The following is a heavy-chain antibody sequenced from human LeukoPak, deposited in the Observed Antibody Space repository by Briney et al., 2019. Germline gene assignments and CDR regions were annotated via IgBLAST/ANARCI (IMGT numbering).Heavy chain of an antibody. J-gene: IGHJ3*02. CDR1: GFTFSSYS. V-gene: IGHV3-21*01. CDR2: ISSSSGYI. D-gene: IGHD4-17*01. CDR3: ARTTVPESVGAFDI. Sequence: GGSLRLSCAASGFTFSSYSMNWVRQAPGKGLEWVSSISSSSGYIYYADSVKGRFTISRDNAKNSLYLQMNSLRAEDTAVYYCARTTVPESVGAFDIWGQGTMVTVSS.